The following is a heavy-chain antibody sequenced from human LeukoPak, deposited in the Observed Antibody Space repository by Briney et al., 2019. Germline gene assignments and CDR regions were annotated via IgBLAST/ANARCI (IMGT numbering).Heavy chain of an antibody. CDR3: ARESHYDSSGTLAFDY. CDR2: VWYDGSNK. CDR1: GFTVSSSY. Sequence: GGSLRLSCAASGFTVSSSYMYWVRQAPGKGLEWVAVVWYDGSNKYYADSVKGRFTISRDNSKNTLYLQMNSLRAEDTAVYYCARESHYDSSGTLAFDYWGQGTLVTVSS. D-gene: IGHD3-22*01. J-gene: IGHJ4*02. V-gene: IGHV3-33*08.